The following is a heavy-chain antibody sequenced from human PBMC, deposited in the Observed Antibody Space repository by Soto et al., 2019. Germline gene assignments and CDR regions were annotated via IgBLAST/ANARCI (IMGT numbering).Heavy chain of an antibody. CDR1: GYTFTSYY. Sequence: ASVKVSCKASGYTFTSYYMHWVRQAPGQGLEWMGIINPSGGSTSYAQKFQGRVTMTRDTSTSTVYMELSSLRSEDTAVYYCAREVYYYDSSGYYPHLGYWGQGTLVTVSS. CDR2: INPSGGST. J-gene: IGHJ4*02. V-gene: IGHV1-46*01. D-gene: IGHD3-22*01. CDR3: AREVYYYDSSGYYPHLGY.